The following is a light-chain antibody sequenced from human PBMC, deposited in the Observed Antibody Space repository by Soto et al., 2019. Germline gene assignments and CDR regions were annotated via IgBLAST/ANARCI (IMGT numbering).Light chain of an antibody. Sequence: EIVVTQSPATLSVSPGESAALSCRASQSISTHLAWYQQRPGQSHRLLISSASSRVTGFSARFSGSGSGTEFTLTISSLQSEDFAVYHCQQYYVWPPTFGQGTKIEI. J-gene: IGKJ1*01. CDR1: QSISTH. V-gene: IGKV3-15*01. CDR3: QQYYVWPPT. CDR2: SAS.